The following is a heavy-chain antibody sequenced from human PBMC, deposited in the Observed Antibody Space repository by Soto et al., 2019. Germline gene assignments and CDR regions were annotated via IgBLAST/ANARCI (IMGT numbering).Heavy chain of an antibody. CDR3: AKHYYDSSGYWEGAFDY. CDR2: ISGSGGST. J-gene: IGHJ4*02. D-gene: IGHD3-22*01. CDR1: GFTFSSYA. Sequence: EVQLLESGGGLVQPGGSLRLSCAASGFTFSSYAMSWVRQAPGKGLEWVSGISGSGGSTYYADSVKGRFTISRDNSKNTLYLQMNSLRADDTAVYYCAKHYYDSSGYWEGAFDYWGQGTLVTVAS. V-gene: IGHV3-23*01.